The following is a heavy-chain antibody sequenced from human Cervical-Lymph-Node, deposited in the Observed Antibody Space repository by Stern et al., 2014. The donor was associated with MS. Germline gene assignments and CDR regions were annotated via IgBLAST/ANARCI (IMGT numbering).Heavy chain of an antibody. J-gene: IGHJ4*02. Sequence: EVQLVESGGGLVQPGRSLRLSCAASGFTFDDYAMHWVRQAPGKGLEWVSGISWDSNNIGYADSVKGRFTISRDNAKNSLYLQMNSLKAEDTALYYCAILTNYYDSSGHRNFDYWGQGTLVTVSS. CDR2: ISWDSNNI. V-gene: IGHV3-9*01. CDR1: GFTFDDYA. CDR3: AILTNYYDSSGHRNFDY. D-gene: IGHD3-22*01.